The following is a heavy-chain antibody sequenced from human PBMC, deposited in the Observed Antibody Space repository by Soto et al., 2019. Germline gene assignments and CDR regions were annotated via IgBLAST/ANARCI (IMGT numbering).Heavy chain of an antibody. J-gene: IGHJ5*02. CDR2: TYYRSKWYN. Sequence: SQTLSLTCAISGDSVSSNSAAWNWIRQSPSRGLEWLGRTYYRSKWYNDYAVSVKSRITINPDASKNQFPLQLNSVTPEDTAVYYCARDSSSWFFNWFDPWGQGTLVTVSS. CDR1: GDSVSSNSAA. D-gene: IGHD6-13*01. CDR3: ARDSSSWFFNWFDP. V-gene: IGHV6-1*01.